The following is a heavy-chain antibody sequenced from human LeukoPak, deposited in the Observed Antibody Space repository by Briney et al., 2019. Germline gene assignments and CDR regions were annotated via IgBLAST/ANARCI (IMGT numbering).Heavy chain of an antibody. CDR3: VKRGGGDHGLDV. D-gene: IGHD2-21*02. Sequence: PGGSLRLSCAASGFTLTRYAIHWVRQPPGEGPECVAVISFDGSKIYYADSVKGRFTISRDDSKNTAYLQMNSLRLEDTAMYYCVKRGGGDHGLDVWGQGTTVTVSS. V-gene: IGHV3-30*18. CDR1: GFTLTRYA. CDR2: ISFDGSKI. J-gene: IGHJ6*02.